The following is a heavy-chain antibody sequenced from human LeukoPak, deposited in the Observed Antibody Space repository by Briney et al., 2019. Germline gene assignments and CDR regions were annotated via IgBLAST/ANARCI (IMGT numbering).Heavy chain of an antibody. V-gene: IGHV4-61*01. J-gene: IGHJ4*02. Sequence: SETLSLTCTVSGGSISNNNYYWSWIRQPPGKGLEWIGYIYYSGSTNYNPALKSRVTISVDTSKNQFSLKLSSVTAADTAVYYCARAPVAAGGTENFDYWGQGTLVTVSS. CDR1: GGSISNNNYY. CDR2: IYYSGST. CDR3: ARAPVAAGGTENFDY. D-gene: IGHD6-13*01.